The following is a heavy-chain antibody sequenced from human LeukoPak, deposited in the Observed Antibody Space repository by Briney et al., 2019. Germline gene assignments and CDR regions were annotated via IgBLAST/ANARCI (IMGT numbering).Heavy chain of an antibody. CDR2: INHSGST. D-gene: IGHD6-19*01. CDR1: GGSFSGYY. J-gene: IGHJ4*02. CDR3: ARGYRYSSGWYTVGATRSFDY. Sequence: SETLSLTCAVYGGSFSGYYWSWIRQPPGKGLEWIGEINHSGSTNYNPSLKSRVTISVDTSKNQFSLKLSSVTAADTAVYYCARGYRYSSGWYTVGATRSFDYWGRGTLVTVSS. V-gene: IGHV4-34*01.